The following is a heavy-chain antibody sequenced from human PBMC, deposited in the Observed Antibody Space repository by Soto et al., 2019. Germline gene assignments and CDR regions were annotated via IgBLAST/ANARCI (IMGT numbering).Heavy chain of an antibody. CDR3: ARVWEIAGPSGAFDI. D-gene: IGHD6-13*01. V-gene: IGHV1-69*13. Sequence: GASVKVSCKASGGTFSSYAISWVRQAPGQGLEWMGGIIPIFGTANYAQKFQGRVTITADESTSTAYMELSSLRSEDTAVYYCARVWEIAGPSGAFDIWGQGTMVTVSS. CDR2: IIPIFGTA. J-gene: IGHJ3*02. CDR1: GGTFSSYA.